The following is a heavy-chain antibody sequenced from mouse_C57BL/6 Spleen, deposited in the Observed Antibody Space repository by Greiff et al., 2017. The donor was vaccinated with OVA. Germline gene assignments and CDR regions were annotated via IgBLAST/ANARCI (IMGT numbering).Heavy chain of an antibody. V-gene: IGHV2-6-1*01. CDR1: GFSLTSYG. CDR3: ARHNGSFYAMDY. Sequence: VKVEESGPGLVAPSQSLSITCTVSGFSLTSYGVHWVRQPPGKGLEWLVVIWSDGSTTYNSALKSRLSISKDNSKSQVFLKMNSLQTDDTAMYYCARHNGSFYAMDYWGQGTSVTVSS. J-gene: IGHJ4*01. D-gene: IGHD1-1*01. CDR2: IWSDGST.